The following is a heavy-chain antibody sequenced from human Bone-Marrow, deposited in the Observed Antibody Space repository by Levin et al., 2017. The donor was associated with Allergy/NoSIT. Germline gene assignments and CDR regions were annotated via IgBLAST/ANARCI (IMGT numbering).Heavy chain of an antibody. CDR2: FSYDGSQK. V-gene: IGHV3-30*02. D-gene: IGHD3-10*01. J-gene: IGHJ4*02. CDR3: GVPFATFSTSARIDY. Sequence: AGGSLRLSCVVSGISFSSYTVHWVRQAPGKGLEWVAFFSYDGSQKYVDSVKGRFTVSRDNSKSTLYLEMNSLRVNDTGIYYCGVPFATFSTSARIDYWGQGTLVTVSS. CDR1: GISFSSYT.